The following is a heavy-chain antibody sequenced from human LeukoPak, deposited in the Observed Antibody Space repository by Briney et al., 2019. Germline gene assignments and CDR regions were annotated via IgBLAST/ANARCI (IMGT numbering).Heavy chain of an antibody. D-gene: IGHD3-3*01. CDR2: ISGSGGST. V-gene: IGHV3-23*01. CDR3: AIDGTIFGVVIDY. J-gene: IGHJ4*02. Sequence: PGGSLRLSCAASGFTFSSYAMSWVRQAPGKGLEWVSAISGSGGSTYYADSVKGRFTISRDNSKNTLYLQMNSLRAEDTAVYYCAIDGTIFGVVIDYWGQGTLVTVSS. CDR1: GFTFSSYA.